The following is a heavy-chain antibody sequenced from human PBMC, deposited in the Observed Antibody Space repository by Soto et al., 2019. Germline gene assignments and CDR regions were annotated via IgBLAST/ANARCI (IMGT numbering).Heavy chain of an antibody. CDR3: ARGKDFWSGDNWFDP. D-gene: IGHD3-3*01. V-gene: IGHV1-3*01. J-gene: IGHJ5*02. Sequence: ASVKVSCKSSGYTFTSYAMHWVRQAPGQRLEWMGWINAGNGNTKYSQKFQGRVTITRDTSASTAYMELSSLRSEDTAVYYCARGKDFWSGDNWFDPWGQGTLVTVSS. CDR2: INAGNGNT. CDR1: GYTFTSYA.